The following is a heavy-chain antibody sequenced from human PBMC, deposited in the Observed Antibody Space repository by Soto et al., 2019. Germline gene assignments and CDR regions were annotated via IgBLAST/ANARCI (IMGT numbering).Heavy chain of an antibody. V-gene: IGHV3-48*01. CDR1: GFTIATSH. D-gene: IGHD6-13*01. J-gene: IGHJ4*02. Sequence: EVQLVASGGDLVQPGGSLRLSCAASGFTIATSHMNWVRQPPGKGLEWISYIISGGSISYADSVRGRFTISRDIAENSLYLQMNSLRAEDTAVYYCARGHSVNAGIITYWGQGILVTVSS. CDR3: ARGHSVNAGIITY. CDR2: IISGGSI.